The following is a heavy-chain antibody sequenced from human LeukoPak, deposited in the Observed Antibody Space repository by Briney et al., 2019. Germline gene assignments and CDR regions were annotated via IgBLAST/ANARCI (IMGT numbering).Heavy chain of an antibody. V-gene: IGHV1-2*02. CDR1: GYTFTGYY. CDR3: ARRIAAAGPIDS. D-gene: IGHD6-13*01. CDR2: INPNSGGT. J-gene: IGHJ4*02. Sequence: ASVKVSCKASGYTFTGYYMHWVRQAPGQGLEWMGWINPNSGGTNYAQKFQGRVTMTRDTSISTAYMELSRLRSDDTAVYYCARRIAAAGPIDSWGQGTLVTVSS.